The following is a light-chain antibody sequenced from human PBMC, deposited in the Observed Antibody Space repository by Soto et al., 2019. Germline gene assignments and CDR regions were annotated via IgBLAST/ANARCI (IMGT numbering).Light chain of an antibody. J-gene: IGKJ2*01. CDR1: QSGSSSY. CDR3: QQYGSSPYT. CDR2: GAS. V-gene: IGKV3-20*01. Sequence: EIVLTQSPATLSLSPGERATLSCRASQSGSSSYLAWYQQKPGQAPRLLMYGASSRATGIPARFSGSGSGTDFTLTISRVEPEDFGVYYCQQYGSSPYTFGQGTKPEIK.